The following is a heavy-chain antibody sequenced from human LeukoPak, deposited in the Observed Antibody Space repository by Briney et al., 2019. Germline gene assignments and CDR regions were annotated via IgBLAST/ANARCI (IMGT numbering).Heavy chain of an antibody. CDR1: GFTLSNYA. J-gene: IGHJ5*02. CDR3: ANEQWLVPNYIDP. D-gene: IGHD6-19*01. CDR2: INDGGGST. V-gene: IGHV3-23*01. Sequence: PGGSLRLSCAAAGFTLSNYAMSWVRQAPGKGLEWVSSINDGGGSTYYAASVKGRFTISRDNSKNTLYLQMNNLRAEDTAIYYCANEQWLVPNYIDPWGQGTPVTVSS.